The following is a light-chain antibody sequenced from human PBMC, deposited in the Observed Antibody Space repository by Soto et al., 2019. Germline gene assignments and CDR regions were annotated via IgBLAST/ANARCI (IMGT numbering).Light chain of an antibody. CDR3: QQYDKLPIT. CDR1: QGINSD. CDR2: AAF. J-gene: IGKJ5*01. V-gene: IGKV1D-13*01. Sequence: IQLTQYPSSLSASVGDRVDITCRASQGINSDLAWYQQKPGKTPKLLISAAFSLEGGVPTRFSGSGSGAYFTLTISSLQPEDIATYYCQQYDKLPITFGQGTRLEIK.